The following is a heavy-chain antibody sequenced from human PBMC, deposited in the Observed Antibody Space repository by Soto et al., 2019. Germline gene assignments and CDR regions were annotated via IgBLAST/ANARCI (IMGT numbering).Heavy chain of an antibody. CDR2: ITPTIGIT. CDR1: GGTFSDYT. D-gene: IGHD3-16*01. V-gene: IGHV1-69*02. CDR3: ARGGTLFDP. Sequence: QLVQSGAEVRKPGSSVKVSCKASGGTFSDYTISWVRQAPGQGLEWMGRITPTIGITNYAQKFRGRVTITADKSTSTVYMELSSLRPEDTAVYFCARGGTLFDPWGQGTLVTVSS. J-gene: IGHJ5*02.